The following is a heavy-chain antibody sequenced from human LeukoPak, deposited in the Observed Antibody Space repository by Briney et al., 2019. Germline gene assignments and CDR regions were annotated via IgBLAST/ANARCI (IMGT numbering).Heavy chain of an antibody. V-gene: IGHV4-59*01. Sequence: PSETLSLTCSVSGGSISPYYWSWIRQPPGKGLEWIGYIYYSGTTNYNPSLQSRVTISVATSKNQFSLKLSSVTAADTALYYCARDQRQLLGDYFDCWGQGTLVTVSS. CDR3: ARDQRQLLGDYFDC. CDR1: GGSISPYY. D-gene: IGHD6-25*01. J-gene: IGHJ4*02. CDR2: IYYSGTT.